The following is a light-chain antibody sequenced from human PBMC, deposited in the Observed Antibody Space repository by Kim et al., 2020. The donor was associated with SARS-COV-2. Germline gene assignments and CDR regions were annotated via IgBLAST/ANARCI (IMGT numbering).Light chain of an antibody. CDR3: MQGSNWPWT. Sequence: DVVMTQSPLSLPVTLGQPASISCRSSQSLVNSNGNTYLNWFQQRPGQSPRRLIYKVSNRDSGVPDRFSGSGSGTDFTLEISRVEAEDVGVYYCMQGSNWPWTIGQGTKVDIK. CDR2: KVS. V-gene: IGKV2-30*01. J-gene: IGKJ1*01. CDR1: QSLVNSNGNTY.